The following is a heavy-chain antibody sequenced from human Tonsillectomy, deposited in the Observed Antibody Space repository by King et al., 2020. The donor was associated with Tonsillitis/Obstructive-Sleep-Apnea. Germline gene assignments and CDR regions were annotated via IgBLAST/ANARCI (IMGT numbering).Heavy chain of an antibody. J-gene: IGHJ6*02. CDR2: IIPILGIA. V-gene: IGHV1-69*10. Sequence: QLVQSGAEVEKPGSSVKVSCKASGGTFSSYAISWVRQAPGQGLEWMGGIIPILGIANYAQKFQGRVTITADKSTSTAYMELSSLRSEDTAVYYCARGGSYGYYYYGMDVWGQGTTVTVSS. CDR3: ARGGSYGYYYYGMDV. D-gene: IGHD1-26*01. CDR1: GGTFSSYA.